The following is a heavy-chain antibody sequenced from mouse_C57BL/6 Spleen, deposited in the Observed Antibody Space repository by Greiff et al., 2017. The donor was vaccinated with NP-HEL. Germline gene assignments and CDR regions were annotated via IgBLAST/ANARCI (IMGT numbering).Heavy chain of an antibody. CDR3: TRELLSNYVDYAMDY. D-gene: IGHD2-5*01. J-gene: IGHJ4*01. CDR1: GFTFSSYA. Sequence: EVMLVESGEGLVKPGGSLKLSCAASGFTFSSYAMSWVRQTPEKRLEWVAYISSGGAYIYYADTVKGRFTISSDNARNTLYLQMISLKSEDTAMYYCTRELLSNYVDYAMDYWGQGTSVTVSS. V-gene: IGHV5-9-1*02. CDR2: ISSGGAYI.